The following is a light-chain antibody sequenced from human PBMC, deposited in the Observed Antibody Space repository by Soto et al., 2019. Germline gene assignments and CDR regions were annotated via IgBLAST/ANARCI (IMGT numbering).Light chain of an antibody. CDR2: GAS. Sequence: EIVLTQSPGTLSLSPGERATLSCRASQSVSSSYLAWYQQKPVQAPRLLIYGASSRATGIPDRFSGSGSGTDFTLTISRLEPADFAVYYCQQYGSSHTFGQVTKLEI. V-gene: IGKV3-20*01. CDR1: QSVSSSY. J-gene: IGKJ2*01. CDR3: QQYGSSHT.